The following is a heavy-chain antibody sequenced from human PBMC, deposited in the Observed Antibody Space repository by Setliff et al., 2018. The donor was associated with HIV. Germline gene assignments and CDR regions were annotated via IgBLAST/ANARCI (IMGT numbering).Heavy chain of an antibody. CDR2: TYYDGST. CDR1: GGSISIHY. D-gene: IGHD5-12*01. Sequence: PSETLSLTCTVSGGSISIHYWSWIRLPPGKGLEWIGTTYYDGSTICNPSLNSRVTMSVDTSKNQFSLTLRSLTAADTAVYYCGRWGHGYNSYDHWGQGTLVTVSS. J-gene: IGHJ4*02. V-gene: IGHV4-59*11. CDR3: GRWGHGYNSYDH.